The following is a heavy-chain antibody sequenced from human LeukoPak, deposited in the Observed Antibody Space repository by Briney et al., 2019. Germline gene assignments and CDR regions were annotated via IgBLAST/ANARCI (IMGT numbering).Heavy chain of an antibody. D-gene: IGHD6-19*01. V-gene: IGHV3-23*01. CDR1: GFTFSSYA. Sequence: GGSLRLSCAASGFTFSSYAMSWVRQVPGKGLEGVSAISSGAGTTGYAASVKGQFTISRDNSKSTIYLQMNSLRVEATAVYYCAKDLEQSYSGWSTSYDGWGQGTLVTVSS. CDR3: AKDLEQSYSGWSTSYDG. J-gene: IGHJ4*02. CDR2: ISSGAGTT.